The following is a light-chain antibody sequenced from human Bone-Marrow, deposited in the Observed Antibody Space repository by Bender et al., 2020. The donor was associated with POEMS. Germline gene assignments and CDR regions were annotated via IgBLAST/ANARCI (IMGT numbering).Light chain of an antibody. CDR2: EVT. J-gene: IGLJ2*01. CDR3: SSYTGRGII. Sequence: QSALTQPASLSASPGQSVTISCTGTSGDIGAYNAVSWYQQHPDKAPKVILSEVTKRPSGISDRFSGSKSGNPASLTISGLQADDEAEYHCSSYTGRGIIFGGGTKVTVL. V-gene: IGLV2-14*01. CDR1: SGDIGAYNA.